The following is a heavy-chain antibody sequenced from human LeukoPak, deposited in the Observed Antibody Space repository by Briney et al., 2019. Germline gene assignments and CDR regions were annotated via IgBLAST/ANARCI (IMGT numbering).Heavy chain of an antibody. CDR2: INPNTGVT. CDR1: GYTFTDSY. Sequence: ASVKVSCKASGYTFTDSYIHWMRQTPGQRPVWMGRINPNTGVTNFAADFQGRVTMTRDTSISTAYMELSRLRSDDTALYYCARIGISARGTNFHHWGQGTLVTVSS. J-gene: IGHJ1*01. V-gene: IGHV1-2*06. CDR3: ARIGISARGTNFHH. D-gene: IGHD6-13*01.